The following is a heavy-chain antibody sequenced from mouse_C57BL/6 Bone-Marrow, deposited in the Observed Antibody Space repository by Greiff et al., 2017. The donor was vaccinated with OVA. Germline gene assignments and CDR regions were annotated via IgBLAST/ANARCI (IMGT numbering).Heavy chain of an antibody. Sequence: VKLQESGPELVKPGASVKISCKASGYAFSSSWMNWVKQRPGKGLEWIGRIYPGDGDTNYNGKFKGKATLTADKSSSTAYMQLISLTSEDSAVYFCARRDDYPFAYWGKGTLVTVSA. CDR3: ARRDDYPFAY. CDR1: GYAFSSSW. D-gene: IGHD2-4*01. V-gene: IGHV1-82*01. CDR2: IYPGDGDT. J-gene: IGHJ3*01.